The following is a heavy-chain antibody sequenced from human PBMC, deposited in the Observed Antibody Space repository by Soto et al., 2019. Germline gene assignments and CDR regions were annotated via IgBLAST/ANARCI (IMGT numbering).Heavy chain of an antibody. Sequence: ASVKVSSKASGYTFTSHGLSWLRQAPGQGLEWLGWISTYSGIRNYARKFQDRVTMGSDTSTSTVYMELRSLTSNDTAMYYCARDPSTSRFDYWGQGTLVTVPQ. V-gene: IGHV1-18*01. CDR2: ISTYSGIR. D-gene: IGHD2-2*01. CDR3: ARDPSTSRFDY. CDR1: GYTFTSHG. J-gene: IGHJ4*02.